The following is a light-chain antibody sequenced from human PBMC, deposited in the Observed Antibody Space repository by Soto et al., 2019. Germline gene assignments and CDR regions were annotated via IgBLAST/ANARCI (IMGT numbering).Light chain of an antibody. CDR3: QSYDSSLSALV. J-gene: IGLJ2*01. CDR2: GNS. Sequence: QSVLTQPPSVSGAPGQRVTISCAGSSSNIGAGYDVHWYQQLPVTAPKLLIYGNSNRPSGVPDRFSGSKSGTSASLAITGLQAADEADYYCQSYDSSLSALVFGGGTKLTVL. CDR1: SSNIGAGYD. V-gene: IGLV1-40*01.